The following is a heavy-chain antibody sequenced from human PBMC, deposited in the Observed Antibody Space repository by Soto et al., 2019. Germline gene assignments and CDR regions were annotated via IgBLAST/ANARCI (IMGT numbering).Heavy chain of an antibody. CDR2: IDPKNGNT. V-gene: IGHV1-18*01. CDR3: AKEYCDSSRCYLPGY. CDR1: GYIFTTFG. D-gene: IGHD2-2*01. J-gene: IGHJ4*02. Sequence: ASVKVSCKASGYIFTTFGISWVRQAPGQGLEWMGWIDPKNGNTKDAQKFQGRVTMTTDTSTSTAYMELRSLRSDDTAVYYCAKEYCDSSRCYLPGYWGQGALVTVSS.